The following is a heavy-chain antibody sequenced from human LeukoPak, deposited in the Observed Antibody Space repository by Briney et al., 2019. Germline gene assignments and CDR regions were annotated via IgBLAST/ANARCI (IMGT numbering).Heavy chain of an antibody. CDR3: ARGSSERDWFDL. CDR1: GYTFTGYF. D-gene: IGHD1-1*01. CDR2: INPNSGGA. V-gene: IGHV1-2*02. J-gene: IGHJ5*02. Sequence: ASVKVSCKASGYTFTGYFMNWVRQAPGQGLEWMGWINPNSGGANYAQKFQGRVTMTRDTSISTAYMEQSSLTSDDTAVYYCARGSSERDWFDLWGQGTLVTVSS.